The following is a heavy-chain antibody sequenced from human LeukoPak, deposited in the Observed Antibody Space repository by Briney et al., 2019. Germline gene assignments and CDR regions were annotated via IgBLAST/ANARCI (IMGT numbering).Heavy chain of an antibody. J-gene: IGHJ3*02. CDR1: GFTFSGHA. V-gene: IGHV3-21*01. CDR3: ARVKGTPTGAFDI. CDR2: ISSSSSYI. D-gene: IGHD1-1*01. Sequence: GGSLRLSCAASGFTFSGHAMSWVRQAPGKGLEWVSSISSSSSYIYYADSLKGLFTISRDNAKNSLYLQMNSLRAEDTAVYYCARVKGTPTGAFDIWGRGTMVTVSS.